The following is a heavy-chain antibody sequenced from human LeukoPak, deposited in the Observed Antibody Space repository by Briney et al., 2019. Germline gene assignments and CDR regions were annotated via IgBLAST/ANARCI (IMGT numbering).Heavy chain of an antibody. CDR2: ISTDGSTT. J-gene: IGHJ4*02. CDR1: GFTFSSRW. D-gene: IGHD1-26*01. CDR3: ARDVGSLSL. V-gene: IGHV3-74*01. Sequence: GRSLRLSCAASGFTFSSRWMHWVRQAPGKGLVWVSGISTDGSTTNYADSVKGRFTISRDNAKSTLYLQMNSLRVEDTAVYYCARDVGSLSLWGRGTLVTVSS.